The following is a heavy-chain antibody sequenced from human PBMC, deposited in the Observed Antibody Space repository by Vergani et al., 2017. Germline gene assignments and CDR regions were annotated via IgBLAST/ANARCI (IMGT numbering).Heavy chain of an antibody. CDR2: IYYTGTT. CDR1: GVSIGSNSYY. J-gene: IGHJ3*02. CDR3: AKDIVSAHCSDGNCYSHYAFDI. D-gene: IGHD2-15*01. V-gene: IGHV4-39*02. Sequence: QLQLQESGPGLVKPSETLSLTCTVSGVSIGSNSYYWGWIRQPPGKGLEWIGTIYYTGTTYYNEAHKSRLTISVDTSKNQFSLNLTSVTAADTAVYYCAKDIVSAHCSDGNCYSHYAFDIWGQGTLVTVSS.